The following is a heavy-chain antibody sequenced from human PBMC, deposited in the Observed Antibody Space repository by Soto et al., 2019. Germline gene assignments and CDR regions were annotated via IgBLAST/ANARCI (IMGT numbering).Heavy chain of an antibody. D-gene: IGHD2-2*01. J-gene: IGHJ3*02. Sequence: SETLSLTCTVSGGSISSCYWSWIRQPPGKGLEWIGYIYYSGSTNYNPSLKSRVTISVDTSKNQFSLKLSSVTAADTAVYYCAGLGYCSSTSCYDGGDAFDIWGQGTMVTVSS. CDR3: AGLGYCSSTSCYDGGDAFDI. V-gene: IGHV4-59*01. CDR1: GGSISSCY. CDR2: IYYSGST.